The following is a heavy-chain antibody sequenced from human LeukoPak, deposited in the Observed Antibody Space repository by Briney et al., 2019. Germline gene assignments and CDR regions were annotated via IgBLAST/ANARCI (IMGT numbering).Heavy chain of an antibody. V-gene: IGHV3-11*04. CDR2: ISSSSTTK. J-gene: IGHJ5*02. CDR3: VREPFGYCNNGVCLRWFYP. CDR1: GFTFSDYY. D-gene: IGHD2-8*01. Sequence: TPGGSLRLSCAASGFTFSDYYMSWIRQTPGKGLEWVSYISSSSTTKYYADSVEGRFTISRDNAKNSLYLQMNSLRAADTAVYYCVREPFGYCNNGVCLRWFYPWGQGILVTVSS.